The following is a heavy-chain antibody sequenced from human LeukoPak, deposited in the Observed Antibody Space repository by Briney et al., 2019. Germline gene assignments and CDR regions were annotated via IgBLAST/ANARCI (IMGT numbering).Heavy chain of an antibody. CDR1: GFSFSDYT. CDR2: ITGTGTNI. CDR3: VSFYETY. Sequence: GGSLRLSCVASGFSFSDYTMTWVRQAPGKGLEWLSSITGTGTNIKSADFVKGRFTISRDNAKNTVYLQMNNLRAEDTAVYYCVSFYETYWGRGTLVTVSS. J-gene: IGHJ4*02. D-gene: IGHD2-2*01. V-gene: IGHV3-48*01.